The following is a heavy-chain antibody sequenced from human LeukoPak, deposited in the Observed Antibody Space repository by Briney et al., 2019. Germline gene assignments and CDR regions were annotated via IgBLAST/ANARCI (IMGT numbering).Heavy chain of an antibody. CDR2: ISYDGNTK. CDR1: GFTFSTYA. D-gene: IGHD1-7*01. Sequence: GSLRLSCAASGFTFSTYAMHWVRQAPGKGLEWVAVISYDGNTKYYADSVKGRFTISRDNSKNTLYLQMNSLRTEDTAVYYCAPRLELNWGQGTLVTVSS. CDR3: APRLELN. V-gene: IGHV3-30-3*01. J-gene: IGHJ4*02.